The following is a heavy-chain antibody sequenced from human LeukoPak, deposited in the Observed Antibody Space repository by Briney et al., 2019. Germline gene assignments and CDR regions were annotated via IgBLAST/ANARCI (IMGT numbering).Heavy chain of an antibody. CDR1: GGSISSYY. J-gene: IGHJ6*03. D-gene: IGHD3-16*01. V-gene: IGHV4-59*01. Sequence: PSETLSLTCTVSGGSISSYYWSWIRQPPGKGLEWIGYIYYSGSTNYNPSLKSRVTISVDTSKNQFSLKLSSVTAADTAVYYCARAGGGYYMDVWGKGTTVTVSS. CDR2: IYYSGST. CDR3: ARAGGGYYMDV.